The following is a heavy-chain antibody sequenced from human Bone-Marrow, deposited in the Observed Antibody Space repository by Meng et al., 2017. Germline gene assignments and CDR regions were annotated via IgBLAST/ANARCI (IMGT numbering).Heavy chain of an antibody. CDR2: IYYSGST. CDR3: AREICSGLCGSGSYNWFDP. Sequence: SETPSPTCTVPGGSISSYYRSWIRQPPGKGLEWIGYIYYSGSTNYNPSLKSRVTISVDTSKNQFSLKLSSVTAADTAVYYRAREICSGLCGSGSYNWFDPWGQGTLVTVSS. J-gene: IGHJ5*02. V-gene: IGHV4-59*12. CDR1: GGSISSYY. D-gene: IGHD3-10*01.